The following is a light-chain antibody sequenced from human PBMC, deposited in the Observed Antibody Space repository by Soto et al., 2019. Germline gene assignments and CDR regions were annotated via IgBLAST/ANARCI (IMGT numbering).Light chain of an antibody. CDR1: KSISTW. J-gene: IGKJ1*01. CDR2: KAS. CDR3: QQYSGFSTT. Sequence: DIQMTQSPSTLSASVGDRVTITCRASKSISTWLAWYQQKPGKAPKLLIYKASTLESGVPSRFSGSGSGTEFTLTISSLQPDDSATYYCQQYSGFSTTFGQGTRVEVK. V-gene: IGKV1-5*03.